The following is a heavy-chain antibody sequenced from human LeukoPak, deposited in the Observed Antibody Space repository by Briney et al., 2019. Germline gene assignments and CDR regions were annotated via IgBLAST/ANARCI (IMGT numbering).Heavy chain of an antibody. CDR3: ARGEQLEN. CDR2: IKTKTDGGTT. J-gene: IGHJ4*02. D-gene: IGHD6-13*01. Sequence: SGGSLRLSCAASGFTFNNAWMSWVRQAPGKGLEWVGRIKTKTDGGTTDYAAPVKGRFTISRDDSKDTLYLQMNSLRAEDTAVYYCARGEQLENWGQGTLVTVSS. CDR1: GFTFNNAW. V-gene: IGHV3-15*01.